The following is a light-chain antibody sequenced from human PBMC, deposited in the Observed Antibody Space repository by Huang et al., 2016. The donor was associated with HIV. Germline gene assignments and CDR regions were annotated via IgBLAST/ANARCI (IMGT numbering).Light chain of an antibody. Sequence: AIQLTQSPSSLSASVGDRVTITCRASQGISTYLAWYEQKPGKAPKLLIEDASSLQRGVPSRFSGSGSGTDFTLTISSLQPEDFATYYCQQFDSYPLTFGQGTKVEFK. CDR3: QQFDSYPLT. CDR2: DAS. J-gene: IGKJ1*01. CDR1: QGISTY. V-gene: IGKV1-13*02.